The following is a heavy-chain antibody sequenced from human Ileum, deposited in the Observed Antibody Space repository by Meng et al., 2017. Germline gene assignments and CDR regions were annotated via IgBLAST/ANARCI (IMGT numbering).Heavy chain of an antibody. CDR2: INADGSTI. CDR3: ATAGAYRFDY. D-gene: IGHD3-16*02. J-gene: IGHJ4*02. CDR1: GFTFSSYW. V-gene: IGHV3-74*01. Sequence: VQLMEPGSALLLPGGSCRLFSPASGFTFSSYWKHWVLQAPGQGLVWVSRINADGSTIDYADSVKGRFTISRDNAKNTLYLQMNSLRAEDTAVYYCATAGAYRFDYWGQGTLVTVSS.